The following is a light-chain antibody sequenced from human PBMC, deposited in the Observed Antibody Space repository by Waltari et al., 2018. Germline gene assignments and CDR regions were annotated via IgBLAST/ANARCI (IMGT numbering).Light chain of an antibody. Sequence: QSALTQPASVSGSPGQSITISCTGTSSDVGGYNYVSWYQQHPGKVPKLMIYEVSNRPSGVSNRCSGSKSGNTASLTISGLQAEDEADYYCSSYTSSSYVVFGGGTKLTVL. J-gene: IGLJ2*01. CDR1: SSDVGGYNY. CDR3: SSYTSSSYVV. CDR2: EVS. V-gene: IGLV2-14*01.